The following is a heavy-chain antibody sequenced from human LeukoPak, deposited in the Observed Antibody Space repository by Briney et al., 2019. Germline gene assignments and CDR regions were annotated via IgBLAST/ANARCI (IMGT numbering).Heavy chain of an antibody. D-gene: IGHD3-10*01. V-gene: IGHV3-23*01. CDR3: AKNRHVTIYGSGSYYPNDY. CDR1: GFTFSSYA. J-gene: IGHJ4*02. CDR2: ISGSGSST. Sequence: GGSLRLSCAASGFTFSSYALSWVRQTPGKGLEWVSAISGSGSSTYYADSAKGRFTISRDNSKNTLYLQMNSLRAEDTAVYYCAKNRHVTIYGSGSYYPNDYWGQGTLVTVSS.